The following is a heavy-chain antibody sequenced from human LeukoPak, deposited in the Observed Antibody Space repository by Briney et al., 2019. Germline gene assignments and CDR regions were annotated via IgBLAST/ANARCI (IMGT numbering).Heavy chain of an antibody. Sequence: GSLRLSCAASGFTVSSNYMSWVRQAPGKGLEWVSVIYSGGSTYYADPVKGRFTISRDNSKNTLYLQMNSLRAEDTAVYYCARDRGGDSNAYADFWGQGTLVTVSA. CDR2: IYSGGST. D-gene: IGHD3-22*01. V-gene: IGHV3-66*01. CDR1: GFTVSSNY. J-gene: IGHJ4*02. CDR3: ARDRGGDSNAYADF.